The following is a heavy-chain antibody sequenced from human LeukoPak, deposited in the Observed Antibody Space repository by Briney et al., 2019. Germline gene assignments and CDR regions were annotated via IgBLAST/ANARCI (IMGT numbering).Heavy chain of an antibody. D-gene: IGHD1-26*01. V-gene: IGHV3-30-3*01. CDR2: ISPDGNTQ. J-gene: IGHJ3*02. CDR3: ARRRIVGSTDDAFDI. CDR1: GFTLSSYA. Sequence: PGGSLRLSCAASGFTLSSYAMHWARQAPGKGLDWAAVISPDGNTQYYADSVKGRFTISRDNSNNTLYLQMNSLRADDTAIYYCARRRIVGSTDDAFDIWGQGTMVTLSS.